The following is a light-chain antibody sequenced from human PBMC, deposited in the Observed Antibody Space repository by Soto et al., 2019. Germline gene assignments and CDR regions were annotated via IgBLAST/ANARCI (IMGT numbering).Light chain of an antibody. Sequence: EIVMTQSPATLSVSPGERATLSCRASQSVSSKLAWYQQKPGQAPRLLMYDASTRATGIPARFSGSGSGTDFTLTISSLQSEDFAVYYCQQNNNWPRTFGQGTRVEIK. CDR3: QQNNNWPRT. CDR2: DAS. J-gene: IGKJ1*01. V-gene: IGKV3-15*01. CDR1: QSVSSK.